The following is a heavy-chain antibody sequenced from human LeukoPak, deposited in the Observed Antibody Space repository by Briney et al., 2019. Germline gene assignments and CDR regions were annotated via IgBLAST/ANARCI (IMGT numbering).Heavy chain of an antibody. J-gene: IGHJ5*02. V-gene: IGHV4-31*03. CDR3: ARGMGYCSSTSCLKGWFDP. Sequence: SETLSLTCTVSGGSISSGGYYWSWIRQHPGKGLEWIGYIYYSGSTYYNPSLKSRVTISVDTSKNQFSLKLSSVTAADTAVYYCARGMGYCSSTSCLKGWFDPWGQGTLVTVSS. CDR2: IYYSGST. CDR1: GGSISSGGYY. D-gene: IGHD2-2*01.